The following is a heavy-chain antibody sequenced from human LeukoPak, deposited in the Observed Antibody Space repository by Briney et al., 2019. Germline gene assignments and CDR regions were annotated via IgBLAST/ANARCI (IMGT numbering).Heavy chain of an antibody. D-gene: IGHD3-3*01. CDR3: ARARSPTTIFGVVIIPYFDY. V-gene: IGHV3-21*01. CDR2: ISSSSSYI. CDR1: GFTFSSYS. Sequence: PGGSLRLSCAASGFTFSSYSMNWVRQAPGKGLEWVSSISSSSSYIYYADSVKGRFTISRDNAKNSLYLQMNSLRAEDTAVYYCARARSPTTIFGVVIIPYFDYWGQGTLATVSS. J-gene: IGHJ4*02.